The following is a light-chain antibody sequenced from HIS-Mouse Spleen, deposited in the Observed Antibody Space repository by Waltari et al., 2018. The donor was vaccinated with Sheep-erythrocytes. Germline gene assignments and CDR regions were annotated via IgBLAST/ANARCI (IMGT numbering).Light chain of an antibody. CDR2: AAS. CDR1: QGISSW. Sequence: DIQMTQSPSSVSASVGDRVTITCRASQGISSWLGWYQQKPGKAPKLLIYAASSLQSGVPSRFSGSGSGTDFSLTISSLQPEYFATYCCQQANSFPPTFGQGTKVEIK. V-gene: IGKV1-12*01. J-gene: IGKJ1*01. CDR3: QQANSFPPT.